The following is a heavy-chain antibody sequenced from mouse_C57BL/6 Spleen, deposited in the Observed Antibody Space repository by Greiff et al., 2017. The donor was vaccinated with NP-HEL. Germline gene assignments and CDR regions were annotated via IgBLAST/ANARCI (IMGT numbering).Heavy chain of an antibody. CDR1: GYTFTSYW. CDR2: IHPNSGST. J-gene: IGHJ2*01. V-gene: IGHV1-64*01. D-gene: IGHD1-1*01. CDR3: ASLITTVVEGDFDY. Sequence: QVQLQQPGAELVKPGASVKLSCKASGYTFTSYWMHWVKQRPGQGLEWIGMIHPNSGSTNYNEKFKSKATLTVDKSSSTAYMQLSSLTSEDSAVYYCASLITTVVEGDFDYWGQGTTLTVSS.